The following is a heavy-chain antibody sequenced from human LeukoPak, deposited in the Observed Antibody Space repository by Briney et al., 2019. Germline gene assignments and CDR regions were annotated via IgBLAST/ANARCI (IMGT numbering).Heavy chain of an antibody. Sequence: ASVKVSCKASGYTFTSYDINWVRQATGQGLEWMGWIYPNSGGTNYAQKFQGGVTMTRDTSISTAYMELSRLRSDNTALYYCAREQGDTYFYDRSGYSDYWGQGTLVTVSS. V-gene: IGHV1-2*02. CDR3: AREQGDTYFYDRSGYSDY. CDR1: GYTFTSYD. D-gene: IGHD3-22*01. CDR2: IYPNSGGT. J-gene: IGHJ4*02.